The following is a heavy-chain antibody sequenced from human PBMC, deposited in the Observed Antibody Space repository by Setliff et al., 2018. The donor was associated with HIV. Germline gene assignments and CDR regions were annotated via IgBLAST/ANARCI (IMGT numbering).Heavy chain of an antibody. CDR1: GFTFSNNN. V-gene: IGHV3-30*02. Sequence: PGGSLRLSCAASGFTFSNNNMHWVRQTPGKGLEWVACIQYDGDTKYYADSVKGRFTISRDNSKNALYLQMNSLRAEDTAVFYCARDSGYCSGDSCYSGLDYWGQGTLVTVSS. CDR3: ARDSGYCSGDSCYSGLDY. J-gene: IGHJ4*02. D-gene: IGHD2-15*01. CDR2: IQYDGDTK.